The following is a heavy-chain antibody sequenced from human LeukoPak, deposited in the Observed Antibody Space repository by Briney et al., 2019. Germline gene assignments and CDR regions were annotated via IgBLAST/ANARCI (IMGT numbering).Heavy chain of an antibody. CDR2: IIPIFGTA. CDR1: GGTFSSYA. D-gene: IGHD3-10*01. J-gene: IGHJ4*02. Sequence: ASVKVSCKASGGTFSSYAISWVRQAPGQGLEWMGGIIPIFGTANYAQKFQGRVTITADESTSTAYMELSSLRSEDTAVYYCATNLPAGGSGSYLGYWGQGTLVTVSS. V-gene: IGHV1-69*13. CDR3: ATNLPAGGSGSYLGY.